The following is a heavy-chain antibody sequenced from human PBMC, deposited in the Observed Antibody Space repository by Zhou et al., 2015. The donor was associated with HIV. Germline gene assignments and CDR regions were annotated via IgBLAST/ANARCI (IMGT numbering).Heavy chain of an antibody. CDR2: IIPIFGTA. V-gene: IGHV1-69*01. Sequence: QVQLVQSGAEVKKPGSSVKVSCKASGGTFSSYAISWVRQAPGQGLEWMGGIIPIFGTANYAQKFQGRVTITADESTSTAYMELSSLRSEDTAVYYCASPAYRSGSVRWTPFDYWGQGNPWSPSPQ. CDR3: ASPAYRSGSVRWTPFDY. CDR1: GGTFSSYA. D-gene: IGHD1-26*01. J-gene: IGHJ4*02.